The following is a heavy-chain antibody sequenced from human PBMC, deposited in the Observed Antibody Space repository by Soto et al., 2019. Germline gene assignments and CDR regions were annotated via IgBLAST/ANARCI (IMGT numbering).Heavy chain of an antibody. CDR1: GFTFSSYW. CDR2: INSDGSST. Sequence: EVQLVESGGGLVQPGGSLRLACAASGFTFSSYWMHWVRQAPGKGLVWVSRINSDGSSTSYADSVKGRFTISRDNAKNTLYLQMNSLRAEDTAVYYCAIRASYYDSSGYFDYWGQGTLVTVSS. D-gene: IGHD3-22*01. V-gene: IGHV3-74*01. CDR3: AIRASYYDSSGYFDY. J-gene: IGHJ4*02.